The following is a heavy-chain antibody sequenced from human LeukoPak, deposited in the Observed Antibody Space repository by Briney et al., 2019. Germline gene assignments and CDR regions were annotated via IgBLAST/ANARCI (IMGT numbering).Heavy chain of an antibody. V-gene: IGHV4-31*03. CDR2: IYYSGST. CDR1: GGSISSGGYY. J-gene: IGHJ4*02. Sequence: PSETLSLTCTVSGGSISSGGYYWSWIRQHPGKGLKWIGYIYYSGSTYYNPSLKSRVTISVDTSKNQFSLKLSSVTAADTAVYYCARAGGFFSPFGYWGQGTLVTVSS. D-gene: IGHD3-3*01. CDR3: ARAGGFFSPFGY.